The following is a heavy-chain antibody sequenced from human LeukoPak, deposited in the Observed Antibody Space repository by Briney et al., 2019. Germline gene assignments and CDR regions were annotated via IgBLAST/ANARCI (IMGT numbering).Heavy chain of an antibody. D-gene: IGHD2-15*01. Sequence: SGTLSLTCAVSGGSISSSNWWSWVRQPPGKGLEWIGEIYHSGSTNYNPSLKSRVTISVDTSKNQFSLKLSSVTAADTAVYYCARETRSGGSLLRGNWFDPWGQGTLVTVSS. J-gene: IGHJ5*02. V-gene: IGHV4-4*02. CDR3: ARETRSGGSLLRGNWFDP. CDR2: IYHSGST. CDR1: GGSISSSNW.